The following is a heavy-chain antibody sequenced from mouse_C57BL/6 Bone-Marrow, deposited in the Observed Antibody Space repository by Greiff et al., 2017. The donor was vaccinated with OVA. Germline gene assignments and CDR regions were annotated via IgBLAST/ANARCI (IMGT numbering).Heavy chain of an antibody. Sequence: QVQLQQSGTELVKPGASVKLSCKASAPTCTSYCRPWVKQRPGQGLEWIGDINPSNGGTNYNEKFKSKATLTVDKSSSTAYMHLSSLTSEDSAVYYCARLLGDYWGQGTTLTVSS. V-gene: IGHV1-53*01. D-gene: IGHD1-1*01. J-gene: IGHJ2*01. CDR2: INPSNGGT. CDR3: ARLLGDY. CDR1: APTCTSYC.